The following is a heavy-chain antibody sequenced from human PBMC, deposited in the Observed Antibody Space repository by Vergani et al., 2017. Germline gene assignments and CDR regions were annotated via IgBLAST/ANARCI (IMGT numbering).Heavy chain of an antibody. CDR3: ARDQGYCSGGSCYSYYYYGMDV. J-gene: IGHJ6*02. Sequence: QVQLQESGPGLVKPSGTLSLTCAVSGGSISSSNWWSWVRQPPGKGLEWIGEIYHSGSTNYNPSLKSRVTISVDKSKNQFSLKLSSVTAADTAVYYCARDQGYCSGGSCYSYYYYGMDVWGQGTTVTVSS. CDR2: IYHSGST. CDR1: GGSISSSNW. V-gene: IGHV4-4*02. D-gene: IGHD2-15*01.